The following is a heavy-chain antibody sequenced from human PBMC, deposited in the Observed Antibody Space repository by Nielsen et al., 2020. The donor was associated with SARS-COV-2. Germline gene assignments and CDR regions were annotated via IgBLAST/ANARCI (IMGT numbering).Heavy chain of an antibody. CDR2: IRSKAYGGTT. J-gene: IGHJ6*02. Sequence: GESLKISCTASGFTFGDYAMSWFSQAPGKGLEWVGFIRSKAYGGTTEYAASVKGRFTISRDDSKSIAYLQMNSLKTEDTAVYYCTSVGWYYYYGMDVWGQGTTVTVSS. CDR1: GFTFGDYA. V-gene: IGHV3-49*03. D-gene: IGHD6-19*01. CDR3: TSVGWYYYYGMDV.